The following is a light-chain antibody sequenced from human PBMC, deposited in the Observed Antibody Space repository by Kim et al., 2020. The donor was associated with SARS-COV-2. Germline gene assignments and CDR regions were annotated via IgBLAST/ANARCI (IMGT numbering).Light chain of an antibody. V-gene: IGLV1-44*01. CDR1: DSSTGYET. CDR3: AAWDDRLNGWL. CDR2: GNN. J-gene: IGLJ2*01. Sequence: QRVTISCYERDSSTGYETVNLYQHLPGTAPKLLIYGNNKRPSGVPDRFSGSKSGPSASLAISGLQSGDEAIYYCAAWDDRLNGWLFGGGTQLTVL.